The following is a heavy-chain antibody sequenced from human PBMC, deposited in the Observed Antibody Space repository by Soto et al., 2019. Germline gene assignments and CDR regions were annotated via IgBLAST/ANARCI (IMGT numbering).Heavy chain of an antibody. D-gene: IGHD3-10*02. J-gene: IGHJ6*02. CDR1: GGSISSGDYY. CDR3: ASVRGGYYYAMDV. Sequence: SETLSLTCTVSGGSISSGDYYWSWIRQPPGKGLEWIGYIYYSGSTYYNPSLKSRVTISVDTSKNQFSLKLSSVTAADTAVYYCASVRGGYYYAMDVWAQGTTVTVSS. CDR2: IYYSGST. V-gene: IGHV4-30-4*01.